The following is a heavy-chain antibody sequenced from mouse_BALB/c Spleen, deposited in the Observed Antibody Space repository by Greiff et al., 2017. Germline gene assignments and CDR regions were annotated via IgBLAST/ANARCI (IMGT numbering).Heavy chain of an antibody. CDR2: IYPGSGNT. D-gene: IGHD6-2*01. CDR1: GYTFTDYY. Sequence: QVQLQQSGPELVKPGASVKISCKASGYTFTDYYINWVKQKPGQGLEWIGWIYPGSGNTKYNEKFKGKAKLTVDTSSSTAYMQLSSLTSEDTAVYFCARFSGYYAMDYWGQGTSVTVSS. J-gene: IGHJ4*01. V-gene: IGHV1-84*02. CDR3: ARFSGYYAMDY.